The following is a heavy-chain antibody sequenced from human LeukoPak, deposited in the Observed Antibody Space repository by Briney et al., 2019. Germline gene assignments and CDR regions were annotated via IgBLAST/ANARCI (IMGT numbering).Heavy chain of an antibody. V-gene: IGHV5-51*01. Sequence: GESLKISCKGSGYSFTNYWIGWVRQMPGKGLEWMGIIYPGDSDTRYSPSFQGQVTISADKSISTAYLQWSSLKASDTAVYYCARLRCSGTTCYCFDYWGQGTLVIVSS. CDR1: GYSFTNYW. CDR3: ARLRCSGTTCYCFDY. J-gene: IGHJ4*02. CDR2: IYPGDSDT. D-gene: IGHD2-2*01.